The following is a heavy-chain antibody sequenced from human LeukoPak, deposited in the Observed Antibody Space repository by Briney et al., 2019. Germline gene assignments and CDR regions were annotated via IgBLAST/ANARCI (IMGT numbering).Heavy chain of an antibody. CDR1: GFTVSSTY. J-gene: IGHJ4*02. Sequence: PGGSLRLSCAASGFTVSSTYMSWVRQAPGKGLEWVSVIYSGGNIYYIDSVKGRFTISRDTSKNTLYLQMNSLRAEDTAVYYCARELISGSYYGYWGQGTLVTVSS. CDR3: ARELISGSYYGY. D-gene: IGHD1-26*01. V-gene: IGHV3-53*01. CDR2: IYSGGNI.